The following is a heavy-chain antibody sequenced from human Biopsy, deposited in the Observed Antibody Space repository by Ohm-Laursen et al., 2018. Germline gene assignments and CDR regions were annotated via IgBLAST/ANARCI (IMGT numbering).Heavy chain of an antibody. V-gene: IGHV4-61*01. CDR3: ARGRSTSGWPYFAN. Sequence: SDTLSLTCTVSGDSVSSGSFYWTWIRQPPGQGLEYIGYIYDRGSTANYNPSLESRVTMSVDMPKNQFSLKLSSVTDADKAIYYCARGRSTSGWPYFANWGKGKLVIVSS. J-gene: IGHJ4*02. CDR2: IYDRGSTA. CDR1: GDSVSSGSFY. D-gene: IGHD6-19*01.